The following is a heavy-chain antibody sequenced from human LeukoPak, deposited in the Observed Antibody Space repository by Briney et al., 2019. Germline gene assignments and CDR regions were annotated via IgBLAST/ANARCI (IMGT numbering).Heavy chain of an antibody. CDR3: AREGRKQWLVHY. V-gene: IGHV1-2*02. J-gene: IGHJ4*02. D-gene: IGHD6-19*01. Sequence: ASVKVSCKASGYTFTDYYLHWVRQAPGQGLEWMGWINPNSGATSYAQKFQGRVTMTRDTSISTAYMELSRLRSDDTAVYYCAREGRKQWLVHYWGQGTLVTVSS. CDR1: GYTFTDYY. CDR2: INPNSGAT.